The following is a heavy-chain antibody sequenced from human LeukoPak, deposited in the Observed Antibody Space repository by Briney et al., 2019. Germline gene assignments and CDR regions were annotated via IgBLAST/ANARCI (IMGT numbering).Heavy chain of an antibody. D-gene: IGHD3-10*01. CDR3: ARDRRGPFDY. CDR2: IKQDGSER. J-gene: IGHJ4*02. Sequence: GGSLRLSCVASGFPFSSYWMTWVRQAPGKGLEWVANIKQDGSERYYVDSVGGRFTISRDNAKNSLFLRMNSLRAEDAAVYYCARDRRGPFDYWGQGALVTVSS. V-gene: IGHV3-7*03. CDR1: GFPFSSYW.